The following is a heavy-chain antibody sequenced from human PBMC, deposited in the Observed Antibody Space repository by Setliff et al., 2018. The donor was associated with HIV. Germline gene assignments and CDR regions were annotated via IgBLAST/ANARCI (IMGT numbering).Heavy chain of an antibody. CDR3: ATLDPSGGNFLAY. V-gene: IGHV4-4*09. CDR1: GDTDFY. D-gene: IGHD2-21*02. Sequence: SETLSLTCTVSGDTDFYWSWIRQSPGKGLEWIGYIHASGKANYNPSLKSRVTISLDTSKMQFSLRLTSVTAVDTAVYYCATLDPSGGNFLAYWGQGTLVTVSS. CDR2: IHASGKA. J-gene: IGHJ4*02.